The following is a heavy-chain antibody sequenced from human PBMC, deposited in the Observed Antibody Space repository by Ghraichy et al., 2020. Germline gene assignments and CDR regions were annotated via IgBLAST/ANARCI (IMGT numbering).Heavy chain of an antibody. CDR3: ARHSRPRAHYDYVWGSYRYRAFDI. CDR1: GGSFSGYY. J-gene: IGHJ3*02. CDR2: INHSGST. V-gene: IGHV4-34*01. Sequence: SETLSLTCAVYGGSFSGYYWSWIRQPPGKGLEWIGEINHSGSTNYNPSLKSRVTISVDTSKNQFSLKLSSVTAADTAVYYCARHSRPRAHYDYVWGSYRYRAFDIWGQGTMVTVSS. D-gene: IGHD3-16*02.